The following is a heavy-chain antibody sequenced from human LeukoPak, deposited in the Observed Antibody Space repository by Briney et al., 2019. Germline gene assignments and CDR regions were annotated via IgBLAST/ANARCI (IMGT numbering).Heavy chain of an antibody. CDR1: GFTFSSYS. J-gene: IGHJ4*02. CDR2: ISSSSSYI. D-gene: IGHD4-17*01. Sequence: GGSLRLSCAASGFTFSSYSMNWVRQAPGKGLEWVSSISSSSSYIYYADSVKGRFTISRDNAKNSLYLQMNSLRAEDTAVYYCARGFLTTVTTFPFDYWGQGTLVTVSS. V-gene: IGHV3-21*01. CDR3: ARGFLTTVTTFPFDY.